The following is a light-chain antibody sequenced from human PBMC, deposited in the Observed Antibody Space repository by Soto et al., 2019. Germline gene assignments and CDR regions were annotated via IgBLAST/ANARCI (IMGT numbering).Light chain of an antibody. CDR1: QSVSST. V-gene: IGKV3-20*01. CDR2: GAS. Sequence: EKVMTQSPATLSVSPGERATLSCRASQSVSSTLAWYQQKPGQAPRLLIYGASSRATGIPDRFSGSGSGTDFTLTISRLEPEDFAVYYCQQYGSSPRTFGQGTKVDIK. J-gene: IGKJ1*01. CDR3: QQYGSSPRT.